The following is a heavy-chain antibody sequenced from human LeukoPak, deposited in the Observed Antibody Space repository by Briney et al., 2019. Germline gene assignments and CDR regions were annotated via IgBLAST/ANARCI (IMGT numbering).Heavy chain of an antibody. D-gene: IGHD2-2*01. CDR3: ARGVSSGVGYCSSTSCPHAFDI. CDR1: GGSINSGSDY. J-gene: IGHJ3*02. V-gene: IGHV4-61*02. Sequence: SQTLSLTCTVSGGSINSGSDYWTWIRQPAGKGLEWIGRIHTTGSTTYNPSLESRVTISKDTSNNRFSLKLSSVTAADTAVCYCARGVSSGVGYCSSTSCPHAFDIWGQGTMVTVSS. CDR2: IHTTGST.